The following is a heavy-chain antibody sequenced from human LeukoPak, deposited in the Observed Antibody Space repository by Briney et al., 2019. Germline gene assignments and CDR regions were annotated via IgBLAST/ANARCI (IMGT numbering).Heavy chain of an antibody. D-gene: IGHD5-24*01. J-gene: IGHJ4*02. CDR1: GFTFSTYA. V-gene: IGHV3-23*01. Sequence: GGSLRLPCAASGFTFSTYAMTWVRQAPGKGLECVSGIIDSGDTTYYADSVKGRFTISRDNSKNTLYVQMNSLRVEDTAVYYCARGQYQMEYWGQGTLVTVSS. CDR3: ARGQYQMEY. CDR2: IIDSGDTT.